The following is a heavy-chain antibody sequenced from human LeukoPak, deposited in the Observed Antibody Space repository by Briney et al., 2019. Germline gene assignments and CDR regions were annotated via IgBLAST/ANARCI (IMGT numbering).Heavy chain of an antibody. V-gene: IGHV3-30*18. J-gene: IGHJ4*02. CDR1: RFTFSSYG. D-gene: IGHD2-2*01. Sequence: GGSLRLSCAASRFTFSSYGMHWVRQAPGKGLEWVAVISYDGSNKYYADSVKGRFTISRDNSKNTLYLQMNSLRAEDTAVYYCAKDRGSTSFEIDYWGQGTLVTVSS. CDR2: ISYDGSNK. CDR3: AKDRGSTSFEIDY.